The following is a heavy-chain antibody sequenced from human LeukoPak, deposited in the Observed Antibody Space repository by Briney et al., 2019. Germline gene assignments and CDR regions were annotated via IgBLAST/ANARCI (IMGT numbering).Heavy chain of an antibody. D-gene: IGHD6-19*01. Sequence: PSETLSLTCTVSGGSISSYYWSWIRQPPGKGLEWIGYIYYSGSTNYNPSLKSRVTIPVDTSKNQFSLKLSSVTAADTAVYYCAREGTDSSGWYAQGYFDYWGQGTLVTVSS. V-gene: IGHV4-59*01. CDR1: GGSISSYY. J-gene: IGHJ4*02. CDR3: AREGTDSSGWYAQGYFDY. CDR2: IYYSGST.